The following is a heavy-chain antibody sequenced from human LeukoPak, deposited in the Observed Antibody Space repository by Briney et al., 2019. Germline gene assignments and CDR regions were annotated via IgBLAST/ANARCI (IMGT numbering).Heavy chain of an antibody. V-gene: IGHV3-23*01. CDR2: ISGSGGST. J-gene: IGHJ4*02. D-gene: IGHD2-21*01. Sequence: GGSLRLSCAASGFTFSSYAMSWVRQAPGKGLEWVSAISGSGGSTYYADSVKGRFTISRDNAKNSLYLQMNSLRAEDTAVYYCARDRGPISPYYFDYWGQGTLVTVSS. CDR3: ARDRGPISPYYFDY. CDR1: GFTFSSYA.